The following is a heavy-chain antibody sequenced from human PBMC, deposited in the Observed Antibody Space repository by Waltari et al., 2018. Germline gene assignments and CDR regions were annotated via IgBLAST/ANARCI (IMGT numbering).Heavy chain of an antibody. D-gene: IGHD1-26*01. J-gene: IGHJ3*01. Sequence: VHLVQSGAEMRKPGSSVKVACKASGGTFGSYSIALVRQAAGQGLEWLGGIIPIYGRPQYANNFQGRVTLTADASTTTVFLEMSGLRAEDTAIYFCARRDLGFAFDVWGQGTLVIVSS. CDR1: GGTFGSYS. CDR2: IIPIYGRP. CDR3: ARRDLGFAFDV. V-gene: IGHV1-69*12.